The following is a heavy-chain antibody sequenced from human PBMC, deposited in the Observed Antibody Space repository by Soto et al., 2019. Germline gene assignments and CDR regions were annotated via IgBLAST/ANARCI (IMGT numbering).Heavy chain of an antibody. J-gene: IGHJ2*01. Sequence: EVQLVESGGGLVQPGGSLRLSCAASGFAFSSNWMSWVRQAPGKGLEWVANINEDGSEKYYVDSVKGRFTISRDNAKNSLYLQMNSLRAEDTAVYYCAGGVLWDRGTVVTVSS. V-gene: IGHV3-7*04. CDR1: GFAFSSNW. CDR2: INEDGSEK. CDR3: AGGVL.